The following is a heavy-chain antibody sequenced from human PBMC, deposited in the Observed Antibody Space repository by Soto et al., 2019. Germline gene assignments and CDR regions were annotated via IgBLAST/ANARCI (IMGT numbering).Heavy chain of an antibody. CDR3: ARGVRTVVPAARTGNWFDP. CDR1: GGSFSGYY. V-gene: IGHV4-34*01. D-gene: IGHD2-2*01. J-gene: IGHJ5*02. CDR2: INHSGST. Sequence: QVQLQQWGAGLLKPSETLSLTCAVYGGSFSGYYWSWIRQPPGKGLEWIGEINHSGSTNYNPSLKSRVPISVDTSKNQFSLKLSSVTAADTAVYYCARGVRTVVPAARTGNWFDPWGQGTLVTVSS.